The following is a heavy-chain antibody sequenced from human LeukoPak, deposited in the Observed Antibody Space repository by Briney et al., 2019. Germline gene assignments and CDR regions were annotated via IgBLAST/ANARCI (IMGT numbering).Heavy chain of an antibody. CDR3: AKGGGPTDY. V-gene: IGHV3-23*01. J-gene: IGHJ4*02. Sequence: HPGGSLRLSCAASGLTFSSYGMSWVSQAGGKGLEWFSTIIGSGGSTYSPASVNGPFTISRDNSKNTLYLQMNSLRAEDTAVYYCAKGGGPTDYWGQGTLVTVSS. CDR2: IIGSGGST. CDR1: GLTFSSYG. D-gene: IGHD1-26*01.